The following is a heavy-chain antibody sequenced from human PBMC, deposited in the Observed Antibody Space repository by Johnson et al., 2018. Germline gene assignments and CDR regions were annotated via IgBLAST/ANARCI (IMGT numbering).Heavy chain of an antibody. V-gene: IGHV1-8*01. CDR3: ARTAYYYHTGYFQH. J-gene: IGHJ1*01. CDR2: MNPNSGNT. CDR1: GYTFTFYD. D-gene: IGHD3-22*01. Sequence: QVQLVESGAEVKKPGASVKVSCKASGYTFTFYDINWVRQATGQGLEWMGWMNPNSGNTGYAQKFQGRVTITADEFTSTAYMELSSLTSEDTGVYYCARTAYYYHTGYFQHWGQGTLVTVSS.